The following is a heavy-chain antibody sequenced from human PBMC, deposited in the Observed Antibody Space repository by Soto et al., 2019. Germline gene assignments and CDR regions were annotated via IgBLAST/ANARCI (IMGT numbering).Heavy chain of an antibody. D-gene: IGHD2-2*01. CDR2: IYHSGST. CDR3: ARVPDR. J-gene: IGHJ5*02. CDR1: SVSISSSSYY. Sequence: PSETMALTCTVSSVSISSSSYYWGWIRQPPGKGLEWIGSIYHSGSTYYNPSLKSRVTISVDRSKNQFSLKLSSVTAADTAVYYCARVPDRWGQGTLVTVSS. V-gene: IGHV4-39*07.